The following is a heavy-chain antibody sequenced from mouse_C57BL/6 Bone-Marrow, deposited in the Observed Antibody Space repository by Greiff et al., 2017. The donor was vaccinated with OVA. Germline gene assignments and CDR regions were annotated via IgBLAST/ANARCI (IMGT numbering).Heavy chain of an antibody. CDR2: IDPETGGT. CDR3: TGHAYYGNAIDY. Sequence: VQLQQSGAELVRPGASVTLSCKASGYTFTDYEMHWVKQTPVHGLEWIGAIDPETGGTAYNQKFKGKAILTADKSSSTAYMELRSLTSEDSAVCYCTGHAYYGNAIDYWGQGTTLTVSS. V-gene: IGHV1-15*01. CDR1: GYTFTDYE. D-gene: IGHD2-10*01. J-gene: IGHJ2*01.